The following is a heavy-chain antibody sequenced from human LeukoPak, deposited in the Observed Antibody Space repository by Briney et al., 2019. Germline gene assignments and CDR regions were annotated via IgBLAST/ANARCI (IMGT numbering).Heavy chain of an antibody. Sequence: APVKVSCKASGYSFTSYGISWVRQAPGQGLEWMGWISAYNGNTNYAQKLQGRVTMTTDTSTSTAYMELRSLRSDDTAVYYCGRDQSYGSGSYQDYWGQGTLVTVSS. CDR2: ISAYNGNT. CDR1: GYSFTSYG. V-gene: IGHV1-18*01. CDR3: GRDQSYGSGSYQDY. J-gene: IGHJ4*02. D-gene: IGHD3-10*01.